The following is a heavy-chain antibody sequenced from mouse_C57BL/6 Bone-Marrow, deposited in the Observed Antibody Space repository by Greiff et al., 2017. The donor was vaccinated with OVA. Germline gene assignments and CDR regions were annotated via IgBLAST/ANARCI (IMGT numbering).Heavy chain of an antibody. CDR2: IWWDDDK. CDR3: ARIDYYGSSYETWFAY. J-gene: IGHJ3*01. D-gene: IGHD1-1*01. V-gene: IGHV8-8*01. Sequence: QVTLKESGPGILQPSQTLSLTCSFSGFSLSTFGMGVGWIRQPSGKGLEWLAHIWWDDDKYYNPALKSRLTLSKDTSKNQVFLKIANVDTADTATYYCARIDYYGSSYETWFAYWGQGTLVTVSA. CDR1: GFSLSTFGMG.